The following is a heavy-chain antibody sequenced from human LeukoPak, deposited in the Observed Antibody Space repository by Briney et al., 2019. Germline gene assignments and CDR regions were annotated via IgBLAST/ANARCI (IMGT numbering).Heavy chain of an antibody. CDR3: ASSGYYEGVAFDI. V-gene: IGHV3-20*01. CDR1: GFTFSSYA. Sequence: GGSLRLSCTASGFTFSSYAMSWVRQAPGKGLEWVSGINWNGGSTGYADSVKGRFTISRDNAKNSLYLQMNSLRAEDTAVYNCASSGYYEGVAFDIWGQGTMVTVSS. D-gene: IGHD3-22*01. CDR2: INWNGGST. J-gene: IGHJ3*02.